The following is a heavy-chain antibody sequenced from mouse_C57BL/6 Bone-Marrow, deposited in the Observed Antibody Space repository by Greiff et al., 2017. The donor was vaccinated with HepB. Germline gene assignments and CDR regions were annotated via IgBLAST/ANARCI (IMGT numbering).Heavy chain of an antibody. CDR2: IYPGSGST. V-gene: IGHV1-55*01. CDR3: ARDGTAQGRDY. J-gene: IGHJ2*01. Sequence: QVQLKQPGAELVKPGASVKMSCKASGYTFTSYWITWVKQRPGQGLEWIGDIYPGSGSTNYNEKFKSKATLTVDTSSSTAYMQLSSLTSEDSAVYYCARDGTAQGRDYWGQGTTLTVSS. D-gene: IGHD3-2*02. CDR1: GYTFTSYW.